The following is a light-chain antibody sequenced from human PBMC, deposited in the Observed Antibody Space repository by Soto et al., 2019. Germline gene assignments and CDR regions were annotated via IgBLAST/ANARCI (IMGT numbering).Light chain of an antibody. J-gene: IGLJ1*01. V-gene: IGLV2-14*01. CDR3: SSYSTSFFYV. CDR1: SSDVGGYNY. CDR2: GVT. Sequence: QSALTQPASVSGSPGQSITISCTGTSSDVGGYNYVSWYQQHPGEAPKLIIYGVTNRPSGVSYRFSGSKSDYTASLTISGLQAEDEADYCCSSYSTSFFYVFGTGTKVTVL.